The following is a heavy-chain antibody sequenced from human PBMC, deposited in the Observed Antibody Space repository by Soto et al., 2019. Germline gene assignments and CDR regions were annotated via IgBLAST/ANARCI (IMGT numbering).Heavy chain of an antibody. V-gene: IGHV5-10-1*01. CDR1: GYSFAGYW. Sequence: GESLKISCKGSGYSFAGYWITWVRQKPGKGLEWMGRIDPSDSQTYYSPSFRGHVTISVTKSITTVFLQWSSLRASDTAMYYCASQIYDSDTGPNFQYYFDSWGQGTPVTVSS. CDR2: IDPSDSQT. J-gene: IGHJ4*02. D-gene: IGHD3-22*01. CDR3: ASQIYDSDTGPNFQYYFDS.